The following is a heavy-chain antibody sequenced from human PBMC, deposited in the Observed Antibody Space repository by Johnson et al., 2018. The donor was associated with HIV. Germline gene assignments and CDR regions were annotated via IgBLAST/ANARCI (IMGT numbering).Heavy chain of an antibody. Sequence: VQLVESGGGVVQPGRSLRLSCAASGFTVSSNYMSWVRQAPGKGLEWVSYISSSGSTIYYADSVVKGRFTISRDNAKNSVFLQMNSLRVEDTAIYYCARQPDNFWSSDAFDIWGQGTMVTVSS. CDR2: ISSSGSTI. CDR1: GFTVSSNY. CDR3: ARQPDNFWSSDAFDI. V-gene: IGHV3-11*04. D-gene: IGHD3-3*01. J-gene: IGHJ3*02.